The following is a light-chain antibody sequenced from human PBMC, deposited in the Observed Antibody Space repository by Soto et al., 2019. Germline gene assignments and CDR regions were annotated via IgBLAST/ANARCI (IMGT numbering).Light chain of an antibody. J-gene: IGLJ1*01. V-gene: IGLV2-14*01. CDR3: SSYTSSSTDV. CDR1: SSDVGFSNY. Sequence: SALTQPASVSGSPGQSITISCTGTSSDVGFSNYVFWYQQHPGKAPKLIISDVSNRPSGVSNRFSGSKSGNTASLTISGLQGEDEADYYCSSYTSSSTDVFGTGTKLTVL. CDR2: DVS.